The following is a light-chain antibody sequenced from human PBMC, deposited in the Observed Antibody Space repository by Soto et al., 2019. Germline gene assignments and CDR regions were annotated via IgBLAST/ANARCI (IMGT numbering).Light chain of an antibody. V-gene: IGKV3-11*01. Sequence: EIVLTQSPATLSLSPGERATLSCRASQSVGSCFAWYQQKPGQAPRLLIYDPFSRATGIPARFSGSGSGTDFTLTISSLEPEDFAVYFCQQRSSWPLTFGGGTMVEIK. CDR3: QQRSSWPLT. J-gene: IGKJ4*01. CDR1: QSVGSC. CDR2: DPF.